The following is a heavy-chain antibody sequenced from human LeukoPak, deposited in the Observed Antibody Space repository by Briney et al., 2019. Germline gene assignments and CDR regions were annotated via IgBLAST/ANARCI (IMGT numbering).Heavy chain of an antibody. CDR3: TTEYYGSGSYYLFGLFDY. CDR2: IKSKTDGGTT. J-gene: IGHJ4*02. Sequence: GGSLRLSCAVSGFTFSNAWMSWVRQAPGKGLEWVGRIKSKTDGGTTDYAAPVKGRFTISRDDSKNTLYLQMNSLKTEDTAVYYCTTEYYGSGSYYLFGLFDYWGQRTLVTVSS. D-gene: IGHD3-10*01. V-gene: IGHV3-15*01. CDR1: GFTFSNAW.